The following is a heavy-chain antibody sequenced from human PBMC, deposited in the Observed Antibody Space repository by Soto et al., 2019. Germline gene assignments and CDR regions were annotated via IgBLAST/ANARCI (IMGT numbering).Heavy chain of an antibody. J-gene: IGHJ3*02. Sequence: GGSLRLSCAASGFTFSDYYMSWIRQAPGKGLEWVSFISSSGSTIYYADSVKGRFTISRDNAKNSLYLQMNSLRAEDTAVYYCARQGIVTGYDAFDIWGQGTMVTVSS. CDR1: GFTFSDYY. V-gene: IGHV3-11*01. D-gene: IGHD3-16*02. CDR2: ISSSGSTI. CDR3: ARQGIVTGYDAFDI.